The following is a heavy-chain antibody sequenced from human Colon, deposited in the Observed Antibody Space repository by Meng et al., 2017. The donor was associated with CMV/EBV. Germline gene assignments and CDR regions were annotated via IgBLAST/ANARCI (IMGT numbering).Heavy chain of an antibody. D-gene: IGHD5-18*01. CDR2: ITSSSSST. V-gene: IGHV3-21*06. Sequence: GESLKISCTASGLTFSSCSMNWVRQAPGKGLEWVSSITSSSSSTYYADLVQGRFTISRDNAKNLLYLQMNSLRAEDTAVYYCARDGFTYGYYFDYWGQGTLVTVSS. J-gene: IGHJ4*02. CDR3: ARDGFTYGYYFDY. CDR1: GLTFSSCS.